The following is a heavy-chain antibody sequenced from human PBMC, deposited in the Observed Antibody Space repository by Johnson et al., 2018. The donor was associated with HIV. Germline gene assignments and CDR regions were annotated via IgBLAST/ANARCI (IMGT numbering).Heavy chain of an antibody. V-gene: IGHV3-74*01. CDR2: SKSDGSTT. D-gene: IGHD4-11*01. Sequence: VQLVESGGGLVQPGGSLRLSCAGSGFIFSSSWIHWVRQVPGKGLVWVSRSKSDGSTTTYADSVTGRFSISIDTSKNTLDLQRNSLRAEDTAVYYCARNEYSNYGGRDAFDIWGQGTMVTVPS. CDR3: ARNEYSNYGGRDAFDI. J-gene: IGHJ3*02. CDR1: GFIFSSSW.